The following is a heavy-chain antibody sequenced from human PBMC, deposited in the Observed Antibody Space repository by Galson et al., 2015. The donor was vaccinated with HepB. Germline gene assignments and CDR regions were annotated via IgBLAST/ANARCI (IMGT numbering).Heavy chain of an antibody. V-gene: IGHV5-51*01. CDR3: ARLGVRAAAGNNWFDP. D-gene: IGHD6-13*01. CDR2: IYPGDSDA. Sequence: QSGAEVKKPGESLKISCKGSGYSFITYWIGWVRQMPGKGLEWMGIIYPGDSDARYSSSFQGQVTIPADKSINTAYLQWRSLEASDTAIYYCARLGVRAAAGNNWFDPWGQGTLVTVSS. CDR1: GYSFITYW. J-gene: IGHJ5*02.